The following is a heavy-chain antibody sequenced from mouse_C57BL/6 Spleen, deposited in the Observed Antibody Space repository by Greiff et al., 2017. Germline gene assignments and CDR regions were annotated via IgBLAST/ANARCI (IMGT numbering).Heavy chain of an antibody. CDR3: AEGDGSSLFDY. V-gene: IGHV1-64*01. D-gene: IGHD1-1*01. Sequence: QVQLQQPGAELVKPGASVKLSCKASGYTFTSYWMHWVKQRPGQGLEWIGMIHPNSGSTNYNEKFKSKATLTVDKSSSTAYMQLSSLTSEDSAAYYCAEGDGSSLFDYWGQGTTLTVSS. CDR1: GYTFTSYW. CDR2: IHPNSGST. J-gene: IGHJ2*01.